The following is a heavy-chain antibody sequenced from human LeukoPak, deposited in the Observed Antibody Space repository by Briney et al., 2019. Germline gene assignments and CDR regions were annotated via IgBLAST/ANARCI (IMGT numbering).Heavy chain of an antibody. D-gene: IGHD6-13*01. J-gene: IGHJ4*02. V-gene: IGHV4-39*07. CDR2: IYYSGTT. Sequence: SEILSLTCSVSGDSMSTSAYYWGWIRQPPGKGLEWIGTIYYSGTTWYTPSLKSRVTILVDTSKSQFSLKLNSVTAADTAVYYCATSVAAAGQYTPYYWGQGTLVTVSS. CDR1: GDSMSTSAYY. CDR3: ATSVAAAGQYTPYY.